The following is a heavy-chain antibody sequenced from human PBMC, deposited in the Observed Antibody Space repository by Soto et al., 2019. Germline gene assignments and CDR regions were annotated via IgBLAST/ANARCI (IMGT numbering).Heavy chain of an antibody. J-gene: IGHJ6*03. CDR2: IYYSGST. D-gene: IGHD3-3*01. CDR3: ARVYYDFWSGYYTNYYYYYYMDV. Sequence: PSETLSLTCTVSGGSISSGGYYWSWIRQHPGKGLEWIGYIYYSGSTYYNPSLKSRVTISVDTSKNQFSLKLSSVTAADTAVYYCARVYYDFWSGYYTNYYYYYYMDVWGKGTTVTVSS. V-gene: IGHV4-31*03. CDR1: GGSISSGGYY.